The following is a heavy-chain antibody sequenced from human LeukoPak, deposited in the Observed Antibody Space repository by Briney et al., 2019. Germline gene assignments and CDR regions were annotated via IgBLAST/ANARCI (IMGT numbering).Heavy chain of an antibody. CDR2: IYHSGST. J-gene: IGHJ4*02. CDR3: ARARDYYDGSGYYQGAYSGY. V-gene: IGHV4-59*01. D-gene: IGHD3-22*01. Sequence: GSLRLSCAASGFTFSSYWMSWVRQAPGKGLEWIGYIYHSGSTNYNPSLKSRVTISVDTSKNQFSLKLSSVTAADTAVYYCARARDYYDGSGYYQGAYSGYWGQGTPVTVSS. CDR1: GFTFSSYW.